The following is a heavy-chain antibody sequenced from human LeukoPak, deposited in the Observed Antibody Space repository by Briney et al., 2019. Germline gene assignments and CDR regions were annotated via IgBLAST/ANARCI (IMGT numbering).Heavy chain of an antibody. CDR1: GGSISSHY. CDR2: IYYSGST. D-gene: IGHD3-22*01. Sequence: SETLSLTRTVSGGSISSHYWSWIRQPPGKGLEWIGYIYYSGSTNYNPSLKSRVTISVDTSKNQFSLKLSSVTAADTAVYYCARGFDDYYDSSGYYPPRAFYFDYWGQGTLVTVSS. J-gene: IGHJ4*02. CDR3: ARGFDDYYDSSGYYPPRAFYFDY. V-gene: IGHV4-59*11.